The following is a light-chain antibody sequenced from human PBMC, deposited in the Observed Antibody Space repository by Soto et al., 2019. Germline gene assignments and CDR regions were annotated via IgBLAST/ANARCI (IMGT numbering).Light chain of an antibody. CDR1: SNDVGGYNY. V-gene: IGLV2-14*01. CDR2: EVT. CDR3: SSYTGSSTYV. J-gene: IGLJ1*01. Sequence: QSVLTQPASVSGSPGQSITISCTGTSNDVGGYNYVSWYQQHPGKAPKLLIYEVTNRPSGVSNRFSGSRSGNTASLTISGLQAEDEADYYCSSYTGSSTYVFGTGTKVTVL.